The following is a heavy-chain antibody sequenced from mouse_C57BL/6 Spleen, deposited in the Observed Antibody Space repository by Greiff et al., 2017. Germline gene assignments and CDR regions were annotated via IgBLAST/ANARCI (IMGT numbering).Heavy chain of an antibody. D-gene: IGHD2-3*01. CDR3: ARGAYDGYYFDY. CDR2: ISYDGSN. CDR1: GYSITSGYY. J-gene: IGHJ2*01. V-gene: IGHV3-6*01. Sequence: DVKLVESGPGLVKPSQSLSLTCSVTGYSITSGYYWNWIRQFPGNKLERMGYISYDGSNNYNPPLKKRISITRDTSKNQFFLKLNSVTTEDTATYACARGAYDGYYFDYWGQGTTLTVSS.